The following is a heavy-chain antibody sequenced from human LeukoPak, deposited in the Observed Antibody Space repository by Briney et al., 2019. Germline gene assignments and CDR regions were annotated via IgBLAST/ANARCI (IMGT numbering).Heavy chain of an antibody. CDR1: GYTFSSYG. D-gene: IGHD6-13*01. CDR2: ISTNNGKT. CDR3: PRGAVADPYNWFDP. Sequence: GASVKVSCKSSGYTFSSYGINWVRQAPGQGLEWMGWISTNNGKTNYAQKLQGRVTMTTDKSTSTAYMELRSLRSDDTAVYYCPRGAVADPYNWFDPWGQGTLVTVSS. J-gene: IGHJ5*02. V-gene: IGHV1-18*01.